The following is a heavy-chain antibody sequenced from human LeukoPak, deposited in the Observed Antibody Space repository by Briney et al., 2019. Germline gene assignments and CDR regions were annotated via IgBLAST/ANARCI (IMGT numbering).Heavy chain of an antibody. CDR2: ISSGSSYM. CDR3: ARAYSSSYYVYWYFDL. J-gene: IGHJ2*01. CDR1: GLPFENYS. V-gene: IGHV3-21*01. Sequence: GGSLRLSCTASGLPFENYSLAWVRQAPGKGLEWVSSISSGSSYMYYTDLVKGRFTISRDNAQNSVFLQMNSLRAEDTAIYYCARAYSSSYYVYWYFDLWXCGTLVTVSS. D-gene: IGHD6-13*01.